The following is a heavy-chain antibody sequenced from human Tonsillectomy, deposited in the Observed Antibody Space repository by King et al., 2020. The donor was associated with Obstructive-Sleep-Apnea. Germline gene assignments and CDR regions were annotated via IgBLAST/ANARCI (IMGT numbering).Heavy chain of an antibody. D-gene: IGHD3-10*01. CDR3: ARDLRFGELLYVY. CDR1: GFTFSSYS. Sequence: VQLVESGGGLVQPGGSLRLSWAASGFTFSSYSMNWVRQAPGKGLEWVSYISSSSSTIYYADSVKGRFTISRDNAKNSLYLQMNSLRAEDTAVYYCARDLRFGELLYVYWGQGTLVTVSS. CDR2: ISSSSSTI. J-gene: IGHJ4*02. V-gene: IGHV3-48*01.